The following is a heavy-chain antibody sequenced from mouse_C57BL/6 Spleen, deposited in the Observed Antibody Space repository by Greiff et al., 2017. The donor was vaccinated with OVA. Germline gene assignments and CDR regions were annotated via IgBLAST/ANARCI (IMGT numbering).Heavy chain of an antibody. V-gene: IGHV14-3*01. Sequence: EVQLQQSVAELVRPGASVKLSCTASGFNIKNTYMHWVKQRPEQGLEWIGRIDPANGNTKYAPKFQGKATITADTSSNTAYLQLSSLTSEDTAIYSCASFYGSSWGYFDYWGQGTTLTVSS. D-gene: IGHD1-1*01. J-gene: IGHJ2*01. CDR3: ASFYGSSWGYFDY. CDR1: GFNIKNTY. CDR2: IDPANGNT.